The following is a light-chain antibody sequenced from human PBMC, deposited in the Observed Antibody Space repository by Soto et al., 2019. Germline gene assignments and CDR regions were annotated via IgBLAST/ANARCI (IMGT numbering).Light chain of an antibody. CDR1: RSDGGGYNY. J-gene: IGLJ1*01. Sequence: QSVLTQPASVSGSPGQSIAISCTGTRSDGGGYNYVSWYQQHPGKVPKLMIYDVSNLRSAVSNRFSGSKSGNTASLTISGLQAEDEADYYCCSYAGSSTYVFGTGTKVTVL. CDR2: DVS. CDR3: CSYAGSSTYV. V-gene: IGLV2-14*01.